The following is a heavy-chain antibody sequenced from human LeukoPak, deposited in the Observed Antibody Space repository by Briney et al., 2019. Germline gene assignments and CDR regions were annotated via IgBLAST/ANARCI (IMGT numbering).Heavy chain of an antibody. D-gene: IGHD3-10*01. CDR3: ATSRTGTPSD. CDR2: IYPDGKST. Sequence: PGGSLRLSCAASGFTFSSNWFHWVRQPPGKGLVWVSRIYPDGKSTTYADSVKGRFTISRDNAKNTLYLQMNSLRDEDTAVYYCATSRTGTPSDWGRGTLVTVSS. V-gene: IGHV3-74*01. CDR1: GFTFSSNW. J-gene: IGHJ4*02.